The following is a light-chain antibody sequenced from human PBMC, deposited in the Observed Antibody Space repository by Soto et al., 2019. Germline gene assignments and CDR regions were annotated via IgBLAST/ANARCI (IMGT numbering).Light chain of an antibody. CDR2: EVS. V-gene: IGLV2-14*01. Sequence: QSALTQPASVSGSPGQSITISCTGTSSDVGYYNYVSWYQQHPGKAPKLMIYEVSYRPSGVSNRFSGSKSGNTASLTISGLQAEDEADYYCNSYTSGSTYVFGTGTKVTVL. J-gene: IGLJ1*01. CDR3: NSYTSGSTYV. CDR1: SSDVGYYNY.